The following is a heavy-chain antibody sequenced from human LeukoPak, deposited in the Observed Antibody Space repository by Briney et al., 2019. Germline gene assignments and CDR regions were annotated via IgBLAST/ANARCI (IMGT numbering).Heavy chain of an antibody. V-gene: IGHV3-23*01. CDR2: IYENGGTT. CDR3: AKDFRIGYSAHFDY. J-gene: IGHJ4*02. D-gene: IGHD2-21*01. Sequence: GGSLRLSCVGSGFTFRSHAMSWVRQAPGKGLEFVSGIYENGGTTYYADSVKGRFSISRDNSKNTLYLQMDSLRGEDTAVYYCAKDFRIGYSAHFDYWGQGTLVTVSS. CDR1: GFTFRSHA.